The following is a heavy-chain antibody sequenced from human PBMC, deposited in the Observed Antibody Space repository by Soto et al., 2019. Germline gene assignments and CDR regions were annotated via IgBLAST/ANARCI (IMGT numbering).Heavy chain of an antibody. CDR1: GFTFSDDA. J-gene: IGHJ4*02. Sequence: PGGSLRLSCAASGFTFSDDAMSWVRQAPGKGLEWVSGISDSGTTYYADSVKGRFTISRDNSKNTLYLQMNSLRAEDTAVYYCARDCGGGSCYSWYYFDYWGQGTLVTVSS. V-gene: IGHV3-23*01. CDR3: ARDCGGGSCYSWYYFDY. D-gene: IGHD2-15*01. CDR2: ISDSGTT.